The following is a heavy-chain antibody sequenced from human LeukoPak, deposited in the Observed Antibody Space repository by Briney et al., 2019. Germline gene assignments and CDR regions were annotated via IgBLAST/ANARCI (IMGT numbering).Heavy chain of an antibody. CDR1: GFTFSSYG. Sequence: QSGGSLRLSCAASGFTFSSYGMHWVRQAPGKGLEWVAFIRYDGSNKYYADSVKGRFTISRDNSKNTLYLQMNSLRAEDTAVYYCAKDRATLGGYQLLPFGYWGQGTLVTVSS. V-gene: IGHV3-30*02. CDR2: IRYDGSNK. CDR3: AKDRATLGGYQLLPFGY. J-gene: IGHJ4*02. D-gene: IGHD2-2*01.